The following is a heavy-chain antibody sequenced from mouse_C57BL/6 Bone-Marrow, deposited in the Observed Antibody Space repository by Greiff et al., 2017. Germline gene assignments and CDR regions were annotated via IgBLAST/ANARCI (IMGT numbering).Heavy chain of an antibody. CDR3: ARTYYGSTDWYFDV. V-gene: IGHV15-2*01. Sequence: VQLQQSGSELRSPGSSVKLSCKDFDSEVFPIAYMSWVRQKPGHGFEWIGGILPSIGRTIYGEKFEDKATLDADTLSNTAYLELNSLTSEDSAIYYCARTYYGSTDWYFDVWGTGTTVTVSS. CDR1: DSEVFPIAY. D-gene: IGHD1-1*01. CDR2: ILPSIGRT. J-gene: IGHJ1*03.